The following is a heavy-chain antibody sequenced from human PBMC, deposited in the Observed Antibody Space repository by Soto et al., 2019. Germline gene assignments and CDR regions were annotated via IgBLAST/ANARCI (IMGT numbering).Heavy chain of an antibody. CDR2: IKSKTDGGTT. D-gene: IGHD3-3*01. CDR3: TTSKYDFWSGYSPDEYFQH. V-gene: IGHV3-15*01. J-gene: IGHJ1*01. Sequence: PWGSLRLSCAASGFTFSNAWMSWVRKAPGKGLEWVGRIKSKTDGGTTDYAAPVKGRFTISRDDSKNTLYLQMNSLKTEDTAVYYCTTSKYDFWSGYSPDEYFQHWGQGTLVTVSS. CDR1: GFTFSNAW.